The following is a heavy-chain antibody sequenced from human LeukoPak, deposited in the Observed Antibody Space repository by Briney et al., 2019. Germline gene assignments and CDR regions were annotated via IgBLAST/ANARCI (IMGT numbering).Heavy chain of an antibody. CDR2: IRYDGSNK. CDR3: AKDQNFRNSDY. V-gene: IGHV3-30*02. Sequence: GGSLRLSCAASGFTFSRFGMHWVRQAPGKGLEWVAFIRYDGSNKYYADSVKGRFTISRDTSKDTLYLQMNNLRVEDTAVYYCAKDQNFRNSDYWGQGILVTVSS. D-gene: IGHD5-24*01. CDR1: GFTFSRFG. J-gene: IGHJ4*02.